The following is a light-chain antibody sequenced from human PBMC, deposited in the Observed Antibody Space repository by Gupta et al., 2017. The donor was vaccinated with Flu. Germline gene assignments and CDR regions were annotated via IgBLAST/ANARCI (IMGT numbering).Light chain of an antibody. Sequence: LSAFVGERVTITCRASQGAGNSVAWYQQRPWKVPKLLIHEASTPQSGVPSRFRGGGSGTDFTLTISSLEPEDAATYYCQKYNNDPPFSFGGGTKVEIK. J-gene: IGKJ4*01. V-gene: IGKV1-27*01. CDR2: EAS. CDR1: QGAGNS. CDR3: QKYNNDPPFS.